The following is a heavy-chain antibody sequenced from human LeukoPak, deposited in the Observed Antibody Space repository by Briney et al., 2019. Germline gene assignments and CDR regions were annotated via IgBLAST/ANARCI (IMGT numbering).Heavy chain of an antibody. D-gene: IGHD3-22*01. CDR2: IYYSGST. J-gene: IGHJ4*02. Sequence: PSETLSLTCTVSGGSTSSYYWSWIRHPPGKGLEWIGYIYYSGSTNYNPSLKSRVTISVDTSKNQFSLKLSSVTAADTAVYYCARRKYYYDSSGYTSYFDYWGQGTLVTVSS. CDR1: GGSTSSYY. CDR3: ARRKYYYDSSGYTSYFDY. V-gene: IGHV4-59*08.